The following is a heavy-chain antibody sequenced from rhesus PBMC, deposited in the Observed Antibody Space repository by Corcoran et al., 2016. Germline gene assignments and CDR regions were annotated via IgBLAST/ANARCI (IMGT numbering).Heavy chain of an antibody. J-gene: IGHJ6*01. CDR3: ARVGGIAAGLGGLDS. CDR1: GGSISDSYR. D-gene: IGHD6-13*01. Sequence: QVQLQESGPGVVKPSETLSLTCAVSGGSISDSYRLSLIRQPPGKGLEWIRYIYGRSTSPNYNPSLKSRVTISKDTSKNQFSLKLSSVTAADTAVYYCARVGGIAAGLGGLDSWGQGVVVTVSS. CDR2: IYGRSTSP. V-gene: IGHV4S10*01.